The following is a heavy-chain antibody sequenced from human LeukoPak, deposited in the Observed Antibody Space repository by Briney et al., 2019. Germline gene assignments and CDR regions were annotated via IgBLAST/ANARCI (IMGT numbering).Heavy chain of an antibody. CDR1: GFTFSNAW. CDR3: TTVPFFPIVVVTAIDLFDY. CDR2: IKSKTDGGTT. D-gene: IGHD2-21*02. Sequence: PGGSLRLSCAASGFTFSNAWMSWVRQAPGKGLEWVGRIKSKTDGGTTDYAAPVKGRFTILRDDSKNTLYLQMNSLKTEDTAVYYCTTVPFFPIVVVTAIDLFDYWGQGTLVTVSS. V-gene: IGHV3-15*01. J-gene: IGHJ4*02.